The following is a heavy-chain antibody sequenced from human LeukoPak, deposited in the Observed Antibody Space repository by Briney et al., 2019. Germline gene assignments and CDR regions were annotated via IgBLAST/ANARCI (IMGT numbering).Heavy chain of an antibody. CDR1: GGSISHYY. Sequence: SETLSLTCTVSGGSISHYYWSWIRQPPGKGLEWIAYISDIGSINYNPSLKSRVTISLDTSKNQFSLKLSSVTAADTAVYYCAGHHPRNTVDFWGQGTLVTVSS. CDR3: AGHHPRNTVDF. CDR2: ISDIGSI. V-gene: IGHV4-59*08. D-gene: IGHD2/OR15-2a*01. J-gene: IGHJ4*02.